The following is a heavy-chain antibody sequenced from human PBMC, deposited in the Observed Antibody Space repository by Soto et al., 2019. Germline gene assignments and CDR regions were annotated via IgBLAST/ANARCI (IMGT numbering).Heavy chain of an antibody. V-gene: IGHV4-59*01. D-gene: IGHD5-18*01. CDR3: ARAIQTPLEPWFGP. CDR2: ISYSGTT. J-gene: IGHJ5*01. CDR1: GGSISSYY. Sequence: SETLSLTCTVSGGSISSYYWSWIRQPPGKGLEWIGYISYSGTTNYNPSLQSRVTISVDTSKNQFSLKLSSVTAADTAVYYCARAIQTPLEPWFGPWGQGTLVTVSS.